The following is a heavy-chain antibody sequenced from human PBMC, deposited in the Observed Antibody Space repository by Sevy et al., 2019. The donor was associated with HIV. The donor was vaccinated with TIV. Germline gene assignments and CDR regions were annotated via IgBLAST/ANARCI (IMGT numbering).Heavy chain of an antibody. Sequence: GGSLRLSCAASGFTFSSYAMSWVRQAPGKGLEWVSAISGSGGSTYYADSVKGRFTISRDNCKNNLYLQMNSLRAEDTAVYYCAKEGTTMVRGVIIKPDNWFDPWGQGTLVTVSS. CDR2: ISGSGGST. J-gene: IGHJ5*02. D-gene: IGHD3-10*01. V-gene: IGHV3-23*01. CDR3: AKEGTTMVRGVIIKPDNWFDP. CDR1: GFTFSSYA.